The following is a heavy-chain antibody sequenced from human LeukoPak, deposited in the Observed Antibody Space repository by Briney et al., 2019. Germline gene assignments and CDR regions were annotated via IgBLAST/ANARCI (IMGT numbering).Heavy chain of an antibody. J-gene: IGHJ4*02. CDR1: GGSISSYY. D-gene: IGHD5-12*01. CDR2: ILYSGTT. Sequence: PLETLSLTCTVSGGSISSYYWSWIRQPPGKGLEWIGYILYSGTTNSNPSLKSRVTISVDTSKNQISLKLSSVTAADTAVYYCARMGGYSGYATHWGQGTLVTVSS. V-gene: IGHV4-59*08. CDR3: ARMGGYSGYATH.